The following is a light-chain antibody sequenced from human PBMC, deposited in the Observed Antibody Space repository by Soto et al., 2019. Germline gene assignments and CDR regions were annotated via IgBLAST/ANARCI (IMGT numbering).Light chain of an antibody. Sequence: QSVLTQSPSASASLGASVKLTCTLSSGHSSYAIAWHQQQPEKGPRYLMKVNSDGSHRKGDEIPDRFSGSSSGAERYLTISSLHSEDEADYYCQTWGTGIQVFGGGTKLTVL. CDR3: QTWGTGIQV. J-gene: IGLJ2*01. V-gene: IGLV4-69*01. CDR1: SGHSSYA. CDR2: VNSDGSH.